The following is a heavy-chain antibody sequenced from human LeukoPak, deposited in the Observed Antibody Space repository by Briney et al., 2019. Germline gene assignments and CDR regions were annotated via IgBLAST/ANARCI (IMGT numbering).Heavy chain of an antibody. V-gene: IGHV4-61*02. CDR3: AREGKDSSGYYYESWFDP. Sequence: SETLSLTCTVSGGSISSGSYYWSWIRQRAGKGLEWIGRIYTSGSTNYNPSLKSRVTISVDTSKNQFSLKLSSVTAADTAVYYCAREGKDSSGYYYESWFDPWGQGTLVTVSS. CDR1: GGSISSGSYY. D-gene: IGHD3-22*01. CDR2: IYTSGST. J-gene: IGHJ5*02.